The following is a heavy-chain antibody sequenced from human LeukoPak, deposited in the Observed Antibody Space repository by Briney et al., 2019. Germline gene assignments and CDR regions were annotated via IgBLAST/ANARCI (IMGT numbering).Heavy chain of an antibody. D-gene: IGHD2/OR15-2a*01. CDR3: ARQISDYYYYYMDV. Sequence: SETLSLTCTVSGGSISSSSYYWGWIRQPPGKGLEWIGSIYYSGSTYYNPSLKSRVTISADMSKNQFSLRLNSVTAADTAMYYCARQISDYYYYYMDVWGEGITVTVSS. V-gene: IGHV4-39*01. CDR2: IYYSGST. CDR1: GGSISSSSYY. J-gene: IGHJ6*03.